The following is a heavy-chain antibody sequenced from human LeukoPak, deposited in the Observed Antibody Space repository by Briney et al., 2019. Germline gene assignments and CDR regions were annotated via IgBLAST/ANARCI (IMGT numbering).Heavy chain of an antibody. CDR1: GFTFDDYA. CDR3: AKDQFRGVMYGDALDY. CDR2: ISWNSGSI. D-gene: IGHD2-2*01. V-gene: IGHV3-9*01. J-gene: IGHJ4*02. Sequence: GGSLRLSCAASGFTFDDYAMHWVRQAPGKGLEWVSGISWNSGSIGYADSVKGRFTISRDNAKNSLYLQMNSLRAEDTAVYYCAKDQFRGVMYGDALDYWGQGTLVTVSS.